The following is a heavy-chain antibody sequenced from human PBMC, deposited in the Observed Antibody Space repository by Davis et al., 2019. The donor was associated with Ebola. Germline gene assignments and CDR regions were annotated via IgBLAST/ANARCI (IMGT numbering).Heavy chain of an antibody. D-gene: IGHD6-13*01. Sequence: ASVKVSCKASGYTFTSYGITWVRQAPGQGLEWMGWINPHNGNTNYAQSVQGRVTMTTDTSTTTAYMEVGRLRSDDTAVYYCARSITLMYSSSWSDYWGQGTLVTVSS. V-gene: IGHV1-18*04. CDR1: GYTFTSYG. J-gene: IGHJ4*02. CDR3: ARSITLMYSSSWSDY. CDR2: INPHNGNT.